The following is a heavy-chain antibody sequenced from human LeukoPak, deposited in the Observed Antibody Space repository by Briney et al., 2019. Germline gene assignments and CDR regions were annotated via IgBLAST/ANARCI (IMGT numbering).Heavy chain of an antibody. D-gene: IGHD3-22*01. CDR3: ARGLPDYYDSSGYSPGYYYYMDV. CDR1: GGSISSGSYY. Sequence: PSETLSLTCTVSGGSISSGSYYWSWLRQPAGKGLEWIGRIYTSGSTNSNPSLNSRVTLSVDTSKNQFSLKLSSVTAADTAVYYCARGLPDYYDSSGYSPGYYYYMDVWGKGTTVTVSS. V-gene: IGHV4-61*02. CDR2: IYTSGST. J-gene: IGHJ6*03.